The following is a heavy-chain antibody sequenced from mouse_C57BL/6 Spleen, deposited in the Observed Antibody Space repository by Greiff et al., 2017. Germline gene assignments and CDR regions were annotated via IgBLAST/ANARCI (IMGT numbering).Heavy chain of an antibody. D-gene: IGHD1-1*02. Sequence: VQVVESGAELVKPGASVKISCKASGYAFSSYWMNWVKQRPGKGLEWIGQIYPGDGDTNYNGKFKGTATLTADKSSSTAYMQHSSRTSEDSAVYFCARRGGTWFSDWGQGTLVTVAA. CDR2: IYPGDGDT. V-gene: IGHV1-80*01. CDR3: ARRGGTWFSD. J-gene: IGHJ3*01. CDR1: GYAFSSYW.